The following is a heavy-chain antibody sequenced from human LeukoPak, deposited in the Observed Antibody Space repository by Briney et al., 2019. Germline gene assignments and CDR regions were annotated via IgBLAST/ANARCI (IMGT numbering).Heavy chain of an antibody. V-gene: IGHV3-21*01. CDR3: ARDKYSSSSYYFDY. D-gene: IGHD6-6*01. CDR2: ISSSSSYI. Sequence: AGGSLRLSCAASGFTFSSYSMNWVRQAPGKGLGWVSSISSSSSYIFYADSVKGRFTISRDNSKNTLYLQMNSLRAEDTAVYYCARDKYSSSSYYFDYWGQGTLVTVSS. CDR1: GFTFSSYS. J-gene: IGHJ4*02.